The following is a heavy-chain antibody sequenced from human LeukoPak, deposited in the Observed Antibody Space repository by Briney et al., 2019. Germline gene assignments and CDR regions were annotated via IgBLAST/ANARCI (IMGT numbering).Heavy chain of an antibody. J-gene: IGHJ6*02. V-gene: IGHV1-69*13. D-gene: IGHD3-10*01. CDR1: GGTFSSYA. CDR3: ARPFYGSGSYCMDV. CDR2: IIPIFGTA. Sequence: ASVKVSCKASGGTFSSYAISWVRQALGQGLEWLGGIIPIFGTANYAQKFQGRVTITADESTSTAYMELSSLRSEDTAVYYCARPFYGSGSYCMDVWGQGTTVTVSS.